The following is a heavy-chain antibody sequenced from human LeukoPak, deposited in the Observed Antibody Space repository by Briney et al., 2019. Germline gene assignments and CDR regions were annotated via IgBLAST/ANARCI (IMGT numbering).Heavy chain of an antibody. D-gene: IGHD4-17*01. J-gene: IGHJ5*02. CDR1: GYTFTDYY. CDR2: INPNSGGT. CDR3: ARYGSWFDP. V-gene: IGHV1-2*02. Sequence: ASVKVSCKASGYTFTDYYMHWVRQAPGQGREWMGWINPNSGGTNFAQNLQGRVTMTRDTSISTAYLELSRLRSDDTAVYYCARYGSWFDPWGQGTLVTVSS.